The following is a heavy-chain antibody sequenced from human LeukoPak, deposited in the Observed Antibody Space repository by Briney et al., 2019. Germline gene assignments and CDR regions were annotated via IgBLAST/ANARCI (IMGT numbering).Heavy chain of an antibody. V-gene: IGHV3-23*01. CDR2: ISGSGGST. J-gene: IGHJ3*02. CDR1: GFTFSSYA. Sequence: GGSLRLSCAASGFTFSSYAMSWVRQAPGKGLEWVSAISGSGGSTYYADSVKGRFTISRDNSKNTLYLQMNSLRAEATAVYYCANSLGVLLWFGELGAFDIWGQGTMVTVSS. CDR3: ANSLGVLLWFGELGAFDI. D-gene: IGHD3-10*01.